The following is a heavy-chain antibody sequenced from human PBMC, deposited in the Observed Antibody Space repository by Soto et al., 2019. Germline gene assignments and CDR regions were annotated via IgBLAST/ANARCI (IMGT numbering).Heavy chain of an antibody. CDR1: GYNFAGYW. CDR2: ILPGDSQT. Sequence: LGESLKISCQGSGYNFAGYWVAWVRQMPGKGLEWMGIILPGDSQTVYSPTFQGQVTISADISTSTAYLKRSSLKASNTAMYYCARHAPYKTWSYFDYWGQGTLVTVSS. CDR3: ARHAPYKTWSYFDY. D-gene: IGHD1-1*01. V-gene: IGHV5-51*01. J-gene: IGHJ4*02.